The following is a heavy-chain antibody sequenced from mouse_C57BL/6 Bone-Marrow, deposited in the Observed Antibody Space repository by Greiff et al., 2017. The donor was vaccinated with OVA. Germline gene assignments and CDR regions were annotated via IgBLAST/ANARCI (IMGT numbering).Heavy chain of an antibody. CDR2: INPNNGGT. CDR1: GYTFTDYN. Sequence: VQLQQSGPELVKPGASVKIPCKASGYTFTDYNMDWVKQSHGKSLEWIGDINPNNGGTIYNQKFKGKATLTVDKSSSTAYMELRSLTSEDTAVYYCARSDYYGSPWFAYWGQGTLVTVSA. V-gene: IGHV1-18*01. J-gene: IGHJ3*01. D-gene: IGHD1-1*01. CDR3: ARSDYYGSPWFAY.